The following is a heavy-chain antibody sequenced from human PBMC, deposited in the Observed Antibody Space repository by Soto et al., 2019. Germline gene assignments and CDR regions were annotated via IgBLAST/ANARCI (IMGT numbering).Heavy chain of an antibody. Sequence: ASVKVSGKASGYSFTSYGIAWVRQAPGQGPEWMGWISPYNGRTNYAQNVKGRVVMTTDISTNTVYLHMTGLRVDDTGVYYCARDKEVLLTNYCMAVWGQGTTVTVSS. CDR1: GYSFTSYG. CDR2: ISPYNGRT. V-gene: IGHV1-18*01. J-gene: IGHJ6*02. CDR3: ARDKEVLLTNYCMAV.